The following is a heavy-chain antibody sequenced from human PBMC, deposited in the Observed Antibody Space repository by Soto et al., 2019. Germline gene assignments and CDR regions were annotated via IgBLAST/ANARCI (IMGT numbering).Heavy chain of an antibody. CDR2: IKQDGSER. Sequence: GGSLRLSCAASGFTFSNYWMSWVRQAPGKGLEWVANIKQDGSERYYVDSVKGRFTISRDNAKNSLYLQMKSLRAEDTAVYYCARDSGSYYIPFSFDYWGQGTLVTVSS. D-gene: IGHD1-26*01. CDR3: ARDSGSYYIPFSFDY. V-gene: IGHV3-7*05. J-gene: IGHJ4*02. CDR1: GFTFSNYW.